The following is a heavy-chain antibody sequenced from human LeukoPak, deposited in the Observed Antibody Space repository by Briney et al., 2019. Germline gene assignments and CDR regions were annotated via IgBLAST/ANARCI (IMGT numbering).Heavy chain of an antibody. Sequence: PSGGSLRLSCAASGFTFSSSAMSWVRQVPGKGLEWVSGISASGGSTSYADSVKGRFTISRDNSKNTLYLQMNSLRAEDTAVYYCARDSGVSGGSTTYYGMDVWGQGTTVTVSS. J-gene: IGHJ6*02. CDR3: ARDSGVSGGSTTYYGMDV. V-gene: IGHV3-23*01. CDR2: ISASGGST. D-gene: IGHD2-15*01. CDR1: GFTFSSSA.